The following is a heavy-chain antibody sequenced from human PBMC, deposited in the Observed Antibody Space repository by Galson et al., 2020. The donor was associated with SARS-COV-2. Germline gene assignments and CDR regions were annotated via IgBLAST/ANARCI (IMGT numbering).Heavy chain of an antibody. D-gene: IGHD3-10*01. J-gene: IGHJ4*02. Sequence: SETLSLTCTVSGGSISSYYWSWIRQPAGRGLEWIGRIYTSGSTNYNPSLKSRVTMSVDTSKNQFSLKLSSVTAADTAVYYCAKSQTIMVRGVSPFDYWGQGTLLTVSS. CDR3: AKSQTIMVRGVSPFDY. CDR2: IYTSGST. CDR1: GGSISSYY. V-gene: IGHV4-4*07.